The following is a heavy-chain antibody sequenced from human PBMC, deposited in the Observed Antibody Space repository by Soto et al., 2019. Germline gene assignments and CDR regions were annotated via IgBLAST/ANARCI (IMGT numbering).Heavy chain of an antibody. CDR1: GFAFRSYN. Sequence: GGSLRLSCAASGFAFRSYNMNWVRQAPGKGLEWVASISSGSSNIYYADSVKGRFTISRDNAKNSLFLQMDSLRAEDSAVYYCASATVVAATFDFWGQGTLVTVSP. D-gene: IGHD2-15*01. J-gene: IGHJ4*02. CDR3: ASATVVAATFDF. CDR2: ISSGSSNI. V-gene: IGHV3-21*01.